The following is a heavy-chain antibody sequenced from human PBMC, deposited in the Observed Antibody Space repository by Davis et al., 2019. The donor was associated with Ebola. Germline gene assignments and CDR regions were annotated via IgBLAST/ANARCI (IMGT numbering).Heavy chain of an antibody. D-gene: IGHD3-3*01. V-gene: IGHV3-74*01. CDR1: GFSCSSYW. CDR2: IKTDGSLT. Sequence: HTGGSLRLSCAASGFSCSSYWMHWVRQVPGKGLVWVSRIKTDGSLTGYGDSVQGRFIISRDNAKNTVYLQMNDLRAEDTAVYYCAREGRVFALDYWGQGALVTVSS. J-gene: IGHJ4*02. CDR3: AREGRVFALDY.